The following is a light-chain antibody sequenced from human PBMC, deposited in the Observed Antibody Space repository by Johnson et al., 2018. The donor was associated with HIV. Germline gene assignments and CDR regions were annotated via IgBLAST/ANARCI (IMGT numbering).Light chain of an antibody. CDR2: DNN. V-gene: IGLV1-51*01. Sequence: QSVLTQPPSVSAAPGQKVTISCSGSSSNIGNNYVSWYQQLPGTAPKLLIYDNNKRPSGIPDRFSGSKSGPSATLAITGLQTGDEADYYCGTWDSSRSGGVVGTGTKVTVL. CDR1: SSNIGNNY. CDR3: GTWDSSRSGGV. J-gene: IGLJ1*01.